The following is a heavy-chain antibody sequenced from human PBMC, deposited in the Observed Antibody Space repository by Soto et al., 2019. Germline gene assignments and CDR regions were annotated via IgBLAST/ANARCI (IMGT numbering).Heavy chain of an antibody. CDR2: ISYDGSNK. CDR1: GFTFSSYA. CDR3: ASKTHIVGAPMGWSFDL. J-gene: IGHJ2*01. V-gene: IGHV3-30-3*01. D-gene: IGHD1-26*01. Sequence: QVQLVESGGGVVQPGRSLRLSCAASGFTFSSYAMHWVRQAPGKGLEWVAVISYDGSNKYYADSVKGRFTISRDNSKNTLYLKMNSLRAEDTAVYYCASKTHIVGAPMGWSFDLGGRAPLVTVPS.